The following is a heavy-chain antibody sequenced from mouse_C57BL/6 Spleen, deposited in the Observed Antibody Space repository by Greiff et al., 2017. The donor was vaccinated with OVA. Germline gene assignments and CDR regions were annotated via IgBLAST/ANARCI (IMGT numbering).Heavy chain of an antibody. CDR3: ARITGHYAMDY. CDR1: GYTFTDYN. V-gene: IGHV1-18*01. D-gene: IGHD4-1*01. Sequence: VQLQQSGPELVKPGASVKIPCKASGYTFTDYNMDWVKQSHGKSLEWIGDINPNNGGTIYNQKFKGKATLTVDKSSSTAYMELRSLTSEDTAVYYCARITGHYAMDYWGQGTSVTVSS. CDR2: INPNNGGT. J-gene: IGHJ4*01.